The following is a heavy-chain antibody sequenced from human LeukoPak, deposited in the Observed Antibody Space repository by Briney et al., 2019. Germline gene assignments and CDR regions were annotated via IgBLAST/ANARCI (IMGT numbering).Heavy chain of an antibody. J-gene: IGHJ4*02. CDR2: ISTNSRYI. V-gene: IGHV3-21*01. D-gene: IGHD6-19*01. Sequence: GGSLRLSCAASGLTFSSYSMNWVRQAPGKGLEWVSSISTNSRYIHYADSVKGRFTISRDNANSSLYLQMNSLRAEDTAIYYCARDRITVAGSPSFDYWGQGTLLTVSS. CDR3: ARDRITVAGSPSFDY. CDR1: GLTFSSYS.